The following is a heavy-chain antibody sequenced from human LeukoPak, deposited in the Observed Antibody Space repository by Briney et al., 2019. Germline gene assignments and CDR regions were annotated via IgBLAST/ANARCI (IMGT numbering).Heavy chain of an antibody. CDR1: GFTLSDFA. D-gene: IGHD6-19*01. CDR3: AKFPGIAVAAGYWYFDL. CDR2: TDGTGGDS. V-gene: IGHV3-23*01. Sequence: GGSLRLSCVASGFTLSDFAMSWVRQTPGKRLEWVASTDGTGGDSYYADSVKGRFTISRDNSKNTLYLQMNSLRAEDTAVYYCAKFPGIAVAAGYWYFDLWGRGTLVTVSS. J-gene: IGHJ2*01.